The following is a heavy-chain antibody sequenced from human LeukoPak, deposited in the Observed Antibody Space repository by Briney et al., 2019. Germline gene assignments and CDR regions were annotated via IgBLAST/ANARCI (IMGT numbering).Heavy chain of an antibody. J-gene: IGHJ4*02. CDR2: INWNGGST. CDR1: GFTFDDYG. Sequence: RGSLRLSCAASGFTFDDYGMSWVRQAPGKGLEWVSGINWNGGSTGYADSVKGRFTISRDNAKNSLYLQMNSLRAEDTALYYCARGPIVVVPAAKFDYWGQGTLVTVSS. CDR3: ARGPIVVVPAAKFDY. V-gene: IGHV3-20*04. D-gene: IGHD2-2*01.